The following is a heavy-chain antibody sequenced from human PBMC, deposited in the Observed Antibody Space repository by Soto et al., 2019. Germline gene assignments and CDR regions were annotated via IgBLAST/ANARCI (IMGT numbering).Heavy chain of an antibody. CDR1: GYRFTSYG. CDR2: ISAYDDNT. J-gene: IGHJ6*02. CDR3: ARGGYYDSSGSRNYHYYGMNV. D-gene: IGHD3-22*01. Sequence: QAQLVQSGPEVKKPGASVKVSCKASGYRFTSYGISWVRQAPGQGLEWLGWISAYDDNTKYAQTLQGRASMSTDTSTNXAXMXXRSLRSDETAMYYCARGGYYDSSGSRNYHYYGMNVWGQGTTVTVSS. V-gene: IGHV1-18*01.